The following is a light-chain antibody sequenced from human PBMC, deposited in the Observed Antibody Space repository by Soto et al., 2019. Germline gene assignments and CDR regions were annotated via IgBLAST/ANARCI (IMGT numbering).Light chain of an antibody. CDR1: QSISQY. CDR2: GAS. CDR3: QQTYSTPRT. V-gene: IGKV1-39*01. Sequence: DIQVTQSPSSLSASVGDRVTITCRASQSISQYVNWYQQRPGRAPKFRIYGASSLQSGVPLRFSGSGSGTDFTLTISSLQPEDFATYYCQQTYSTPRTFGPGTKVEIK. J-gene: IGKJ2*01.